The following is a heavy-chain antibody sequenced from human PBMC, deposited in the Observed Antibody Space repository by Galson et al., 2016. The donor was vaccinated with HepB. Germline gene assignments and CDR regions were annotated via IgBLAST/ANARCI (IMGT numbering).Heavy chain of an antibody. V-gene: IGHV4-31*03. Sequence: TLSLTCTVSGGSINSGDYSWSWIRQHPGKGLEWIGYIFYSGSTYYNPSLKSRITMSVDTSKSQFSLKLNSVTAADTAIYYCASRPYGSGRPFDYWGQGTLVTVSS. D-gene: IGHD3-10*01. CDR2: IFYSGST. J-gene: IGHJ4*02. CDR3: ASRPYGSGRPFDY. CDR1: GGSINSGDYS.